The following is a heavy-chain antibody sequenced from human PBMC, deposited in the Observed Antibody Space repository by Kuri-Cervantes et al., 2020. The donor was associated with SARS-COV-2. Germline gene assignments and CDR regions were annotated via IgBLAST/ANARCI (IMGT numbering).Heavy chain of an antibody. D-gene: IGHD1-1*01. Sequence: GESLKISCEASGLTFSESYMSWIRQAPGKGLEWLSYIGGGGVTIDYADSVKGRFTISRDNAKNSLYLEMNSLRAEDTAVYYCAKLAGTDGYYYYYMDVWGKGTTVTVSS. J-gene: IGHJ6*03. CDR2: IGGGGVTI. CDR3: AKLAGTDGYYYYYMDV. V-gene: IGHV3-11*04. CDR1: GLTFSESY.